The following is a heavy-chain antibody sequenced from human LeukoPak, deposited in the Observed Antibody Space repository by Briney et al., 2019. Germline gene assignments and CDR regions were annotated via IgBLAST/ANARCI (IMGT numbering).Heavy chain of an antibody. CDR2: VNHRGYT. Sequence: TLSLTCGVSGTSFTSYYWSWIRQTPGKGLEWIGEVNHRGYTNMNPSLKSRVTISVDTSKNQFSLMMASVTAADTAVYFCARMTTGHDYWGQGTLVTVSS. J-gene: IGHJ4*02. D-gene: IGHD4-17*01. V-gene: IGHV4-34*01. CDR3: ARMTTGHDY. CDR1: GTSFTSYY.